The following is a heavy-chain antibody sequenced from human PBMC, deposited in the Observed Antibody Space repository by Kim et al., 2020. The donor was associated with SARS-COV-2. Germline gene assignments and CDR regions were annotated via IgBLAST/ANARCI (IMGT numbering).Heavy chain of an antibody. D-gene: IGHD5-12*01. CDR2: IYSGGST. CDR1: GFTVSSNY. V-gene: IGHV3-53*01. J-gene: IGHJ4*02. CDR3: ARVRVDSGNNYGDF. Sequence: GGSLRLSCAASGFTVSSNYMSWVRQAPGKGLEWVSVIYSGGSTYYADSVKGRFTISRDNSKNTLYLQMNSLRAEDTAVYYCARVRVDSGNNYGDFWGQGTLVTVSS.